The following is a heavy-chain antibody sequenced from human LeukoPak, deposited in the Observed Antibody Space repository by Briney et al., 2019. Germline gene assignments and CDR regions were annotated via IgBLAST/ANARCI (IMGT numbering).Heavy chain of an antibody. CDR2: IYDSIST. V-gene: IGHV4-59*08. CDR3: ARGWRDGYNFRY. J-gene: IGHJ4*02. D-gene: IGHD5-24*01. Sequence: LRLSCTTSGFTFSDYYMSWIRQPPGKGLEWIAYIYDSISTNYNPSLKSRVTISADTSKNQFSLRLTSVTAADTAVYYCARGWRDGYNFRYWGQGALVTVSS. CDR1: GFTFSDYY.